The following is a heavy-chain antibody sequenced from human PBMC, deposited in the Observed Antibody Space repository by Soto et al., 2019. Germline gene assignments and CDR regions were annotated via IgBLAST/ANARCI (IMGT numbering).Heavy chain of an antibody. D-gene: IGHD6-13*01. CDR2: IYYSGTT. Sequence: PSETLSLTCTVSGGSISTGNYYWSWVRQHPGKGLEWIGYIYYSGTTYYNPSLKSRVTISVDTSKNQFSLKMRSVTAADTAVYYCARAGAAGTSGYYYYYGMDVWSQGTTVTVSS. CDR1: GGSISTGNYY. J-gene: IGHJ6*02. V-gene: IGHV4-31*03. CDR3: ARAGAAGTSGYYYYYGMDV.